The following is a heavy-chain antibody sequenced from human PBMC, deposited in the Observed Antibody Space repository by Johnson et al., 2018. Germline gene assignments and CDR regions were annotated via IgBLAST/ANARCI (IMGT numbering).Heavy chain of an antibody. V-gene: IGHV3-9*01. J-gene: IGHJ6*02. D-gene: IGHD5-18*01. CDR3: VRGARGNNYGTPPVDGMDG. CDR2: IRWSRGHI. CDR1: GFSFDDYA. Sequence: VQLVQSGGGLEQPGGSLRISCAASGFSFDDYAMHWVRQAPGKGLEWVSGIRWSRGHIAYGDSVKGRFIISSDNARSSLYLEMNSLRVEGTACYSCVRGARGNNYGTPPVDGMDGGGQGTAVTVSS.